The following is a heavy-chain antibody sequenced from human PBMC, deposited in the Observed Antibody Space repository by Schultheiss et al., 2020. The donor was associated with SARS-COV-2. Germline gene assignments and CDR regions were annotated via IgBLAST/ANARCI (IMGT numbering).Heavy chain of an antibody. CDR2: INPNSGGT. J-gene: IGHJ6*02. D-gene: IGHD4-11*01. CDR3: ARDRGLSSNYGPGMDV. Sequence: ASVKVSCKASGYTFTGYYMHWVRQAPGQGLEWMGWINPNSGGTNYAQKFQGRVTMTRDTSISTAYMELSRLRSEDTAVYYCARDRGLSSNYGPGMDVWGQGTTVTVSS. V-gene: IGHV1-2*02. CDR1: GYTFTGYY.